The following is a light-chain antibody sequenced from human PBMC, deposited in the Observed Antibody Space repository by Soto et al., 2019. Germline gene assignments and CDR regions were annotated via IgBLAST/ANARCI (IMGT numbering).Light chain of an antibody. CDR3: QQYSKWPT. CDR2: GAS. Sequence: EIVMTQSPATLSVSPGERATLSCRASQSVSSNLAWYQQKPGQAPSLLIYGASTRATGIPARFSGSGFGTEFTLTIGSLQSEDLAVYYCQQYSKWPTFGRGTKVDIK. V-gene: IGKV3-15*01. CDR1: QSVSSN. J-gene: IGKJ1*01.